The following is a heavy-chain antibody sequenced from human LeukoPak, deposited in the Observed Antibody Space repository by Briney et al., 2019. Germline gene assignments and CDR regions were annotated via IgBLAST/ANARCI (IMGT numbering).Heavy chain of an antibody. J-gene: IGHJ4*02. CDR1: GFTFSSYE. V-gene: IGHV3-48*03. Sequence: GGSLRLSCAASGFTFSSYEMNWVRQAPGKGLEWVSYISSSGSTIYYADSVKGRFTISRDNDKNSLDLQMNSLRAEDTAVYYCARHGTSDYGDYVTFDYWGQGTLVTVSS. CDR3: ARHGTSDYGDYVTFDY. D-gene: IGHD4-17*01. CDR2: ISSSGSTI.